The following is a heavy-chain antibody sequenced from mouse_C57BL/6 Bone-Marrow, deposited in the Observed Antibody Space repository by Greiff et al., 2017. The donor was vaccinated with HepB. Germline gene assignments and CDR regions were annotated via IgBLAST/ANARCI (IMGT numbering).Heavy chain of an antibody. CDR3: TSTTVPDFDY. V-gene: IGHV1-15*01. D-gene: IGHD1-1*01. J-gene: IGHJ2*01. Sequence: QVQLQQSGAELVRPGASVTLSCKASGCTFTDYEMHWVKQTPVHGLEWIGAIDPETGGTAYNQKFKGKAILTADKSSSTAYMELRSLTSEDSAVYYCTSTTVPDFDYWGQGTTLTVSS. CDR1: GCTFTDYE. CDR2: IDPETGGT.